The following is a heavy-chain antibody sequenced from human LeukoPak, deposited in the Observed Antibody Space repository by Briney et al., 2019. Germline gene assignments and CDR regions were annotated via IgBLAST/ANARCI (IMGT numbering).Heavy chain of an antibody. V-gene: IGHV4-61*01. Sequence: SETLSLTCTVSGYSISSGYYWSWIRQPPGKGLEWIGYIYYSGSTNYNPSLKSRVTISVDTSKNQFSLKLSSVTAADTAVYYCARDPQGIAAAGTLGYWGQGTLVTVSS. CDR1: GYSISSGYY. CDR3: ARDPQGIAAAGTLGY. CDR2: IYYSGST. D-gene: IGHD6-13*01. J-gene: IGHJ4*02.